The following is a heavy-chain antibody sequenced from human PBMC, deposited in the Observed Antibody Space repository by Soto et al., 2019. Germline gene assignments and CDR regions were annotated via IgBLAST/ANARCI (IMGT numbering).Heavy chain of an antibody. Sequence: QVQLVQSGAEVKKPGASVTVSCKASGYTFTGYYIYWVRQAPGQGLEWMGRINSNTGDTRYAQRFQGQDTMNIDTANNTAYIELRSLKSNDPDLYYFARTLGGAEYLQVWGQVTLVTVSS. V-gene: IGHV1-2*05. D-gene: IGHD3-16*01. CDR3: ARTLGGAEYLQV. CDR2: INSNTGDT. CDR1: GYTFTGYY. J-gene: IGHJ1*01.